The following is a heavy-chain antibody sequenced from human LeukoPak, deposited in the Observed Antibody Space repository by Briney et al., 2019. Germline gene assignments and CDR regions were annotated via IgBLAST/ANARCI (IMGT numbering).Heavy chain of an antibody. D-gene: IGHD5-18*01. CDR2: IWYDGSNK. CDR1: GFTFSSYG. CDR3: AELTAMVVR. J-gene: IGHJ4*02. V-gene: IGHV3-33*01. Sequence: SGGSLRLSCAASGFTFSSYGMHWVRQAPGKGLEWVAVIWYDGSNKYYADSVKGRFTISRDNSKNTLYLQMNSLRAEDTAVYYCAELTAMVVRWGQGTLVTVSS.